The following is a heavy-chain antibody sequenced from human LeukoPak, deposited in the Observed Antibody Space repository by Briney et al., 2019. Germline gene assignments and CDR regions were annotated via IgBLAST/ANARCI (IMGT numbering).Heavy chain of an antibody. V-gene: IGHV4-59*11. D-gene: IGHD2/OR15-2a*01. J-gene: IGHJ4*02. CDR3: ARERLIAGSTVFDY. Sequence: SETLPLTCTVSGDSIRSHYWSWIRQPPGKGLEWIGCIYCSGSTNNNPSLKSRITFSVDTSNDQFSLRLTSVTAADTAVYYCARERLIAGSTVFDYWGQGTLVTVSS. CDR1: GDSIRSHY. CDR2: IYCSGST.